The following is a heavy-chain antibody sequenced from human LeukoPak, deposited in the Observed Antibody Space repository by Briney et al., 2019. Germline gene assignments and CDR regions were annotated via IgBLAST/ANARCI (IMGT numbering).Heavy chain of an antibody. CDR2: FYVGGAT. D-gene: IGHD2-2*01. V-gene: IGHV3-53*01. CDR1: GFSVTNNY. J-gene: IGHJ5*02. Sequence: GGSLRLSCAVSGFSVTNNYMSSVRQGPGQGLEWVSVFYVGGATYYAHSVKGRFTISRDNSENTLYLQMKSLRAEDTSVYYCAKLLSGYCSRTSCLNWFDPWGQGTLVTVSS. CDR3: AKLLSGYCSRTSCLNWFDP.